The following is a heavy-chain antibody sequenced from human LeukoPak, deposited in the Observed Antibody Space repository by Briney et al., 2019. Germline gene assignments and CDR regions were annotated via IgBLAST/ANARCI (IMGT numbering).Heavy chain of an antibody. Sequence: GGSLRLSCAASGFTFSRYAMSWVRQAPGKGLEWVSSISESGDSTYYADSVKGRFTISRDNSKNTLYLQMNSLKAEDTAVYYCAKEASGYYYYIDVWGEGTTVTVSS. J-gene: IGHJ6*03. CDR2: ISESGDST. CDR1: GFTFSRYA. D-gene: IGHD2-15*01. V-gene: IGHV3-23*01. CDR3: AKEASGYYYYIDV.